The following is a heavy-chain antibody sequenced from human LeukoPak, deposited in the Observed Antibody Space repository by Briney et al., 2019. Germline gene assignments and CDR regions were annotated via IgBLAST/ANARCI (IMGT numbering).Heavy chain of an antibody. J-gene: IGHJ4*02. Sequence: PGGSLRLSCAASGFTFSSYSMNWVRQARGKWLEWVSSISSSSSYIYYADSVKGRFTISRDNAKNSLYLQMNSLRAEDTAVYYCARDLSLLWLVNYYFDYWGQGTLVTVSS. D-gene: IGHD6-19*01. CDR3: ARDLSLLWLVNYYFDY. V-gene: IGHV3-21*01. CDR1: GFTFSSYS. CDR2: ISSSSSYI.